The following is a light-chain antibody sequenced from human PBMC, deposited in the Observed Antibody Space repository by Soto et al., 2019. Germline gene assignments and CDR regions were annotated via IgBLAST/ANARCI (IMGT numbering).Light chain of an antibody. CDR2: GDN. V-gene: IGLV1-40*01. J-gene: IGLJ2*01. CDR1: SSNIGANYD. Sequence: QPVLTQPPSVSGAPGQRVTISCTGSSSNIGANYDVHWYQQVPGTAPKLLIYGDNNRPSGVPDRFSGSKSDTSASLAITGLQAEDEADYFCQSYDSSLSGSVFGGGTKVTVL. CDR3: QSYDSSLSGSV.